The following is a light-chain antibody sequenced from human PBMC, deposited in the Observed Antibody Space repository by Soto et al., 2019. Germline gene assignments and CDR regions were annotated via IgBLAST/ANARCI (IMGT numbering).Light chain of an antibody. CDR3: QQYNSYSWT. J-gene: IGKJ1*01. CDR1: QSISSW. V-gene: IGKV1-5*01. Sequence: IQMTQSPSTLAASVGDRVTITCRASQSISSWVAWYQQKPGKAPKLLIYDASSLESGVPSRFSGSGSGTEFTLTISSLQPDDFATYYCQQYNSYSWTFGQGTKVDIK. CDR2: DAS.